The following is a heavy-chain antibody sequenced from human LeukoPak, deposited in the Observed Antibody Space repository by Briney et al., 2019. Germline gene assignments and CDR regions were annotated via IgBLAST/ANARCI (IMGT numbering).Heavy chain of an antibody. D-gene: IGHD3-22*01. CDR2: INHSGST. CDR3: ARNSYYYDGSGYRGATYYFDY. CDR1: GGSFSGYY. J-gene: IGHJ4*02. V-gene: IGHV4-34*01. Sequence: SETLSLTCAVYGGSFSGYYWSWIRQPPGKGLEWIGEINHSGSTNYNPSLKSRVTISVDTSKNQFSLKLSSVTAADTAVYYCARNSYYYDGSGYRGATYYFDYWGQGTLVTVSS.